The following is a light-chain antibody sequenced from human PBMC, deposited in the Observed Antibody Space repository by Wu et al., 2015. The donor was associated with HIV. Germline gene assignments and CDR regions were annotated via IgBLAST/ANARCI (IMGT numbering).Light chain of an antibody. CDR1: QGIGND. V-gene: IGKV1-6*01. J-gene: IGKJ1*01. CDR3: LQDYNYPWT. CDR2: AAS. Sequence: AIQMTQSPSSLSASVGDRVTITCRASQGIGNDLGWYQQKPGKAPKLLIYAASSFPSGVPSRFSGSGSGTDFTLTISSLQPEDSATYYCLQDYNYPWTFGQGTKVEIK.